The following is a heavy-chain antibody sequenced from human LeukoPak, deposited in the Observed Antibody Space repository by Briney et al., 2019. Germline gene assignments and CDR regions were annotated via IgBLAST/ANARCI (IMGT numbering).Heavy chain of an antibody. V-gene: IGHV6-1*01. Sequence: SQTLSLTCAISGDSVSSNSAAWNWIRQSPSRGLEWLGRTYYRSKWFNDYAVSVKSRITINPDTSKNQFSLNLSSVTAADTAVYYCATRYYDVGGYYSTYYFDYWGQGTLVTVSS. CDR3: ATRYYDVGGYYSTYYFDY. D-gene: IGHD3-22*01. CDR2: TYYRSKWFN. J-gene: IGHJ4*02. CDR1: GDSVSSNSAA.